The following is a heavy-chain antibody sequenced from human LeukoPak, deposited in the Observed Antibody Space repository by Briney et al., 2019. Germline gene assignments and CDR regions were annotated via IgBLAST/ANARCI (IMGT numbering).Heavy chain of an antibody. D-gene: IGHD5-12*01. Sequence: PGGSLRLSCGAPVFKFSSHTITWVRQAPGKGLEWVPAFSGSGGSTYYADSVRGRFTISRDDSKNTLYLQMNSLRAEDTAVYYCAREEVDSGYVDYFDYWGQGTLVTVSS. CDR2: FSGSGGST. CDR1: VFKFSSHT. J-gene: IGHJ4*02. V-gene: IGHV3-23*01. CDR3: AREEVDSGYVDYFDY.